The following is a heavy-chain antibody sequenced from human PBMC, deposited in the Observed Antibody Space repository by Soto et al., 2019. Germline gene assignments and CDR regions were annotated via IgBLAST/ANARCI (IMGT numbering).Heavy chain of an antibody. CDR3: AREYCGGDCFSRYYYYGMDV. CDR2: ISAYNGNT. Sequence: ASVKVSCKASGYTFTSYGISWVRQAPGQGLEWMGWISAYNGNTNYAQKLQGRVTMTTDTSTSTAYMELRSLRSDDTAVYYCAREYCGGDCFSRYYYYGMDVWGQGTTVTVSS. CDR1: GYTFTSYG. J-gene: IGHJ6*02. V-gene: IGHV1-18*01. D-gene: IGHD2-21*02.